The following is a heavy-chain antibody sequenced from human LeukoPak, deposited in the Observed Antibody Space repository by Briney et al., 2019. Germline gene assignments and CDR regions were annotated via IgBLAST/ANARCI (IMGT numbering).Heavy chain of an antibody. D-gene: IGHD3-22*01. Sequence: PSESLSLTCTVSGGSISSTSHYWGWIRQPPGKGLEWIGSIYYSGSTYYNPSLKSRVTISVDTSKNQFSLKLSSVTAADTAVYYCARLGLLNYWGQGTLVTVSS. CDR2: IYYSGST. CDR1: GGSISSTSHY. V-gene: IGHV4-39*01. J-gene: IGHJ4*02. CDR3: ARLGLLNY.